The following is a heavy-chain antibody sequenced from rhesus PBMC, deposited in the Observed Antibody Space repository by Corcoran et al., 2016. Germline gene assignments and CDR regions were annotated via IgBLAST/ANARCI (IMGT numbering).Heavy chain of an antibody. Sequence: QLQLQESGPGLVKPSETLSLTCAVSGGSISSNYWSWIRKPPGKGLEWIGRISGSGGSPDYNPSLKSRVTISSDTSKNQFSLKLCSVTAADTAVYYCAREIVVLVVVAIDFWGQGLRVTVSS. CDR1: GGSISSNY. V-gene: IGHV4-173*01. CDR3: AREIVVLVVVAIDF. CDR2: ISGSGGSP. D-gene: IGHD2-21*01. J-gene: IGHJ3*01.